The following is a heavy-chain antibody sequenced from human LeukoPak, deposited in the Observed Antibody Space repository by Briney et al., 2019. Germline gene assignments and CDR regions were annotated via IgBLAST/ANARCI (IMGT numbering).Heavy chain of an antibody. V-gene: IGHV3-9*03. CDR3: AKDSGSYSTSFDY. J-gene: IGHJ4*02. CDR2: ISWNSGSI. Sequence: PGRSLRLSCAASGFTFDDYAMHWVRQAPGKGLEGVSGISWNSGSIGYADSVEGRFTISRDNAKNSLYLQMNSLRAEDMALYYCAKDSGSYSTSFDYWGQGTLVTVSS. CDR1: GFTFDDYA. D-gene: IGHD1-26*01.